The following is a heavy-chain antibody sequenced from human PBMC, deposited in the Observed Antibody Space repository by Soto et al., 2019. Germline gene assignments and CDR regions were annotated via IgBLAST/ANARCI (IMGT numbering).Heavy chain of an antibody. CDR2: ISGSGGST. D-gene: IGHD3-3*01. V-gene: IGHV3-23*01. J-gene: IGHJ6*02. CDR1: GFTFSSYA. CDR3: AKLVKTLLYYDFWASYGMDV. Sequence: EVQLLESGGGLVQPGGPLRLSCAASGFTFSSYAMSWVRQAPGKGLEWVSAISGSGGSTYYADSVKGRFTISRDNSKNTLYLQMNSLRAEDTVVYYCAKLVKTLLYYDFWASYGMDVWGQGTTVTVSS.